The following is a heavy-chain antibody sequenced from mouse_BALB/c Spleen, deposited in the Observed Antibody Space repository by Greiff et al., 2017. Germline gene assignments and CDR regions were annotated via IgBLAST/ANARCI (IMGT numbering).Heavy chain of an antibody. D-gene: IGHD2-4*01. Sequence: VQLQQSGAELARPGASVKMSCKASGYTFTSYTMHWVKQRPGQGLEWIGYINPSSGYTNYNQKFKDKATLTADKSSSTAYMQLSSLTSEDSAVYYCARQGGYDYVAYWGQGTLVTVSA. CDR3: ARQGGYDYVAY. J-gene: IGHJ3*01. CDR2: INPSSGYT. V-gene: IGHV1-4*01. CDR1: GYTFTSYT.